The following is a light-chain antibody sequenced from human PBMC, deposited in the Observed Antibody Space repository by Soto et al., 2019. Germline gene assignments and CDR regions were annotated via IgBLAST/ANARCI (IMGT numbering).Light chain of an antibody. CDR2: GNT. V-gene: IGLV1-40*01. J-gene: IGLJ3*02. CDR1: SSNIGAGYD. Sequence: QSVLTQPPSVSGAPGLRVTISCTGSSSNIGAGYDVHWYQQLPGTAPKLLIYGNTNRPSGVPDRFSGSRSDTSASLAITGLQTEDEADYYCQSYDSSLSASVFGGGTKVTVL. CDR3: QSYDSSLSASV.